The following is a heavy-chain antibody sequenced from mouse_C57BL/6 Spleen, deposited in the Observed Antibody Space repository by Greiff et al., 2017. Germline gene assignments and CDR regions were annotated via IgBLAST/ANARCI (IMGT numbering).Heavy chain of an antibody. V-gene: IGHV1-72*01. CDR3: ARSGTTVVAPFAY. J-gene: IGHJ2*01. D-gene: IGHD1-1*01. CDR2: IDPNSGGT. CDR1: GYTFTSYW. Sequence: QVQLQQPGAELVKPGASVKLSCKASGYTFTSYWMHWVKQRPGRGLEWIVRIDPNSGGTKYNEKFKSKATLTVDKPSSTAYMQLSSLTSEDSAVYYCARSGTTVVAPFAYWGQGTTLTVSA.